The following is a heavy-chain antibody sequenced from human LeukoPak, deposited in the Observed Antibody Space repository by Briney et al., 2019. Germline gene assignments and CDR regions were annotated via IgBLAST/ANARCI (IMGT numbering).Heavy chain of an antibody. V-gene: IGHV3-23*01. CDR3: VKGACSSGCSGNH. J-gene: IGHJ5*02. Sequence: GGSLRLSCAASGITFSDSAMYWVRQAPGKGLEFVSAITDSYNTYYGDSVKGRFTISRDNSKKTLYLQMNSLRVDDTALYYCVKGACSSGCSGNHWGQGTRVIVSS. CDR2: ITDSYNT. D-gene: IGHD6-19*01. CDR1: GITFSDSA.